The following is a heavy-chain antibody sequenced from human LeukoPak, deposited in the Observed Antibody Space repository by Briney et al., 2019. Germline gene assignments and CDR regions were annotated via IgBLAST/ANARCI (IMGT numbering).Heavy chain of an antibody. CDR3: ARGLIVVVPAAPMGDAFDI. CDR1: GFTFSNYA. D-gene: IGHD2-2*01. Sequence: PGGSLRLSCAASGFTFSNYAMSWVRQAPGKGLEWVSAISGSGGSTYYADSVKGRFTISRDNSKNPLYLQMNSLRAEDTAVYYCARGLIVVVPAAPMGDAFDIWGQGTMVTVSS. V-gene: IGHV3-23*01. CDR2: ISGSGGST. J-gene: IGHJ3*02.